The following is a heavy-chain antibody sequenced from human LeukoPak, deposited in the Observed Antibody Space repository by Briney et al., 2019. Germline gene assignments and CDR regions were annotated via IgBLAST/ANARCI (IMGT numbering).Heavy chain of an antibody. J-gene: IGHJ4*02. CDR2: ISYDGSNK. CDR1: GFTFSSYA. V-gene: IGHV3-30*04. CDR3: ATLGEDIVVVPAASPG. D-gene: IGHD2-2*01. Sequence: GGSLRLSCAASGFTFSSYAMHWVRQAPGKGLEWVAVISYDGSNKYYADSVKGRFTISRDISKNTLYLQMNSLRAEDTAVYYCATLGEDIVVVPAASPGWGQGTLVTVSS.